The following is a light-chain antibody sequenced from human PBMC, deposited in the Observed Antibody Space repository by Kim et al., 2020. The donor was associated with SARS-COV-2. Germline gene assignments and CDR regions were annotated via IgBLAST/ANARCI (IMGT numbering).Light chain of an antibody. CDR3: SSWTSSSTLV. CDR2: DVS. Sequence: QSALTQPASVSGSPGQSITISCTGSSSDVGAYNYVSWFHQHPAKAPKLLIFDVSNRPSGVSNRFSGSKSGNTASLTISGLQAEDEADYYCSSWTSSSTLVFGGGTQLTVL. J-gene: IGLJ3*02. V-gene: IGLV2-14*03. CDR1: SSDVGAYNY.